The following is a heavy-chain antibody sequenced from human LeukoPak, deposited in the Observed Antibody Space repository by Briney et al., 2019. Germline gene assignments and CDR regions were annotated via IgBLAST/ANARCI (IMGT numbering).Heavy chain of an antibody. CDR3: ASAQKPVDGYNDGRGSPFDY. CDR2: IHHSGNT. D-gene: IGHD5-24*01. Sequence: SETLSLTCAVYGESFSGYYWSWIRQPPGKALECMGEIHHSGNTNYNPYLKSRVTISVDTSKNLSSLKPSSATSADTAVYYCASAQKPVDGYNDGRGSPFDYWGQGTLVTVSS. J-gene: IGHJ4*02. V-gene: IGHV4-34*01. CDR1: GESFSGYY.